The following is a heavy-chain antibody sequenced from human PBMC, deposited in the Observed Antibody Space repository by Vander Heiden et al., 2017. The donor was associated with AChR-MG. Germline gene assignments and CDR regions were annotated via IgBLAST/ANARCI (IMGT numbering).Heavy chain of an antibody. V-gene: IGHV4-31*03. CDR2: IYYSGYT. D-gene: IGHD1-26*01. J-gene: IGHJ5*02. CDR3: ARDVGRAWFDP. CDR1: GGAISSGGYY. Sequence: QVPLQESCPGLVKPSQTLSLTCTVSGGAISSGGYYWSWIRQHPGKGLEWIGYIYYSGYTDYNPSLKSRVTISVDTSKNQFSLKLSSVTAADTAVYYCARDVGRAWFDPWGQGTLVTVYS.